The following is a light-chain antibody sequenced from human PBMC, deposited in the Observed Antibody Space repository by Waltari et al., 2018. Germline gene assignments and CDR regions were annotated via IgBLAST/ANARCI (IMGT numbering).Light chain of an antibody. CDR1: ALTTEY. V-gene: IGLV3-25*03. J-gene: IGLJ2*01. CDR2: KDT. Sequence: SYGLTQPPSVSVSPGQTARINCSGDALTTEYGYWYQQKPGRAPGVVIFKDTGRPPGIPERFSGSGSGTTVTMTITGVQAEDEADYYCQSTDTIGTTVVFGGGTRLIAL. CDR3: QSTDTIGTTVV.